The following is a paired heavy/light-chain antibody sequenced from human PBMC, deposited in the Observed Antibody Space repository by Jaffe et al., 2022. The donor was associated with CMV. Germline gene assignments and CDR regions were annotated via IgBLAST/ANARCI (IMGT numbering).Heavy chain of an antibody. J-gene: IGHJ6*02. V-gene: IGHV1-69*01. CDR2: IIPIFGTA. Sequence: QVQLVQSGAEVKKPGSSVKVSCKASGGTFSSYAISWVRQAPGQGLEWMGGIIPIFGTANYAQKFQGRVTITADESTSTAYMELSSLRSEDTAVYYCARARDPITIFGVAAQSMDVWGQGTTVTVSS. CDR1: GGTFSSYA. D-gene: IGHD3-3*01. CDR3: ARARDPITIFGVAAQSMDV.
Light chain of an antibody. Sequence: DVVMTQSPLSLPVTLGQPASISCRSSQSLVHSDGNTYLNWFQQRPGQSPRRLIYKVSNRDSGVPDRFSGSGSGTDFTLKISRVEAEDVGVYYCMQGTHWPITFGQGTRLEIK. CDR2: KVS. CDR1: QSLVHSDGNTY. CDR3: MQGTHWPIT. V-gene: IGKV2-30*02. J-gene: IGKJ5*01.